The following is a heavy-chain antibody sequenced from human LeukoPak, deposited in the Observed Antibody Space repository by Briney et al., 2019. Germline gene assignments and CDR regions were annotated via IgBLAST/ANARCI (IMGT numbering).Heavy chain of an antibody. CDR2: INPSGGST. J-gene: IGHJ4*02. V-gene: IGHV1-46*01. CDR1: GYTFTSYY. CDR3: ARAPAAAPFDY. Sequence: ASAKVSCKASGYTFTSYYMHWVRQAPGQGLEWMGIINPSGGSTSYAQRFQGRVTMTRDTSTSTAYMELSSLRSEDTAVYYCARAPAAAPFDYWGQGTLVTVSS. D-gene: IGHD6-13*01.